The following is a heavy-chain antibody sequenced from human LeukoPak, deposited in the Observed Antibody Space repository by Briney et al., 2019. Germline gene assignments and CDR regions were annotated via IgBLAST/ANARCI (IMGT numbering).Heavy chain of an antibody. CDR1: GFTFSNYA. Sequence: TGGSLRLSCAASGFTFSNYAMLWFRQAPGGGLEYVSTISINGGSTYYADCLNDRFTISRDNSMNTLYLQMGRLRAEDMAVYYCARAIAMVRVVIDYWGQRTLVTVSS. J-gene: IGHJ4*02. CDR3: ARAIAMVRVVIDY. D-gene: IGHD3-10*01. V-gene: IGHV3-64*02. CDR2: ISINGGST.